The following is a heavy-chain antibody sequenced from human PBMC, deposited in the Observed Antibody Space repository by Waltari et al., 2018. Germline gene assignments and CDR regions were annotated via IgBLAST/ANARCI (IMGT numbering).Heavy chain of an antibody. CDR1: GYTLTELS. Sequence: QVQLVQSGAEVKKPGASVKVSCKVSGYTLTELSMHWVRQAPGKGLEWMGGFDPEDGETSHAQKFQGRVTMTEDTSTDTAYMELSSLRAEDTAVYYWATTKAAPDGMDVWGQGTTVTVSS. J-gene: IGHJ6*02. V-gene: IGHV1-24*01. D-gene: IGHD6-6*01. CDR3: ATTKAAPDGMDV. CDR2: FDPEDGET.